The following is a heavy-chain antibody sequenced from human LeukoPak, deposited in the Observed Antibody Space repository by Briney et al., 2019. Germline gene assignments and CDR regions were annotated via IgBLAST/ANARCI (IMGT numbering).Heavy chain of an antibody. V-gene: IGHV3-21*06. Sequence: GGSLRLSCVVSGFTFSTYSMNWVRQAPGKGLEWVSSISSNSRYIYYADSVRGRFTISRDNAKNSLYLQLNSLKPEDTAVYYCARVAEAAAFDSWGQGTLVTVSS. CDR2: ISSNSRYI. J-gene: IGHJ4*02. CDR3: ARVAEAAAFDS. D-gene: IGHD6-13*01. CDR1: GFTFSTYS.